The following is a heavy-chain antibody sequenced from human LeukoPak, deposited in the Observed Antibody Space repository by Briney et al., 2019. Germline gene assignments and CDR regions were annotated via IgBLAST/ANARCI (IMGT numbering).Heavy chain of an antibody. CDR1: GFTFSSYG. J-gene: IGHJ5*02. D-gene: IGHD3-10*01. CDR2: IGYDGTNK. CDR3: AREGRTLWFGDRSNWFDP. V-gene: IGHV3-33*01. Sequence: QTGGSLRLSCAASGFTFSSYGMHWVRQAPGKGLEWLAVIGYDGTNKYYADSVKGRFTISRDNSKNTLYLQMNSLRAEDTAVYYCAREGRTLWFGDRSNWFDPWGQGTRVTVSS.